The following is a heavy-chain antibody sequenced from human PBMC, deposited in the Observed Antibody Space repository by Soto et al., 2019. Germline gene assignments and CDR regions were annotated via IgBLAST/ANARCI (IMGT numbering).Heavy chain of an antibody. J-gene: IGHJ4*02. V-gene: IGHV1-69*01. D-gene: IGHD3-22*01. CDR3: PRASDTSGYYY. CDR1: GGTFKNYA. Sequence: QVQLVQSESEVKKPGSSVKVSCKVSGGTFKNYAISWVRQAPGQGLEWVGGILPVFDELNYAQKLQGRVTITADEVTTTAHLELGSLTSEHTAVYFCPRASDTSGYYYWGQGTLVTVSS. CDR2: ILPVFDEL.